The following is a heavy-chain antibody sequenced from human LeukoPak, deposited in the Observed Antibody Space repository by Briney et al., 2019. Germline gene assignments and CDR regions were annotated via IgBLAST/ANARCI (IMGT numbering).Heavy chain of an antibody. Sequence: SVNVSCKASRGTFSSYAISWVRQAPRQGLEWMGRIIPTFGTANYAQKFQGRVTITTDESTSTAYMELSSLISEDTAVYYCARGQGDTAMGITPFDYWGQGTLVTVSS. J-gene: IGHJ4*02. CDR1: RGTFSSYA. V-gene: IGHV1-69*05. CDR3: ARGQGDTAMGITPFDY. D-gene: IGHD5-18*01. CDR2: IIPTFGTA.